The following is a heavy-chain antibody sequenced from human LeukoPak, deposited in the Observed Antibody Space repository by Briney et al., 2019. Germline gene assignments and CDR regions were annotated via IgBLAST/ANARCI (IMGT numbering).Heavy chain of an antibody. J-gene: IGHJ4*02. Sequence: ASVKVSCKASGYTFTSYDFNWLRQATGQGPEWMGWMNPNSGATGYAQKFQGRVTMTRSASINTAYMELSSLRSEDTAVYYCALGMVGRVYSSSSDYFDYWGQGTLVTVSS. CDR1: GYTFTSYD. CDR2: MNPNSGAT. D-gene: IGHD6-6*01. CDR3: ALGMVGRVYSSSSDYFDY. V-gene: IGHV1-8*01.